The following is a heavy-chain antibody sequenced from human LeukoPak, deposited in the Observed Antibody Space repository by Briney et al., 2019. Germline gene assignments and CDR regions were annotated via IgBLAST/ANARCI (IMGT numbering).Heavy chain of an antibody. CDR3: AEMVVAASY. CDR2: ISGSGGST. CDR1: GVTLSSYA. Sequence: GGSLRLSCAASGVTLSSYAMSWVRQAPGKGLEWVSAISGSGGSTYYADSVKGRFTISRGNSKNTLYLQMNSLRAEDTAVYYCAEMVVAASYWGQGTLVTVSS. V-gene: IGHV3-23*01. J-gene: IGHJ4*02. D-gene: IGHD2-15*01.